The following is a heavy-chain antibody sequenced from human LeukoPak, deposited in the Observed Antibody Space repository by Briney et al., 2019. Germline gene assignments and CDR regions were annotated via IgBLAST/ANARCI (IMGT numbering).Heavy chain of an antibody. Sequence: SQTLSLTCAISGDSVSSNSVAWNWIRQSPSRGLEWLGRTYYRSKWYNDYAVSVKSRITINPDTSKSQFSLQLNSVTPEDTAVFYCARERLDGPHYFDYWGQGTLVTVSS. CDR2: TYYRSKWYN. J-gene: IGHJ4*02. D-gene: IGHD1-1*01. V-gene: IGHV6-1*01. CDR1: GDSVSSNSVA. CDR3: ARERLDGPHYFDY.